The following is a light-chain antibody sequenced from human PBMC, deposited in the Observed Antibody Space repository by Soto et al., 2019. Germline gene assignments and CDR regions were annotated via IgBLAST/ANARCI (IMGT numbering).Light chain of an antibody. Sequence: EIVLTQSASTLSLSAGERATLSWWASQSVSSYLAWYQHKPGQAPRLLIYDASNRATGIPARFSGSGYGTDFNLTISSLETEDFAVYYCQQRSNWPWTFGQGTKVDIK. V-gene: IGKV3-11*01. CDR3: QQRSNWPWT. J-gene: IGKJ1*01. CDR1: QSVSSY. CDR2: DAS.